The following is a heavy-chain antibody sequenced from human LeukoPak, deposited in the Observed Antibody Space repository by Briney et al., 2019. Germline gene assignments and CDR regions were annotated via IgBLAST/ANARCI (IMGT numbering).Heavy chain of an antibody. J-gene: IGHJ3*02. Sequence: GRSLRLSCAAPGFIFSSYGMHWVRQAPGKGLEWVAVIWYDGSNEYYADSVKGRFTISRDNSKTTLYLQMNSLRAEDTAMYYCAKDRTHYHDDSTPAFDNWGQGTMVIFFS. V-gene: IGHV3-33*06. CDR3: AKDRTHYHDDSTPAFDN. CDR1: GFIFSSYG. CDR2: IWYDGSNE. D-gene: IGHD3-22*01.